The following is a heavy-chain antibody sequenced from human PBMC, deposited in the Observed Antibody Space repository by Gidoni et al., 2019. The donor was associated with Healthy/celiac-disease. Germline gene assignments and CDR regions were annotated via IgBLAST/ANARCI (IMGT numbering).Heavy chain of an antibody. CDR2: INTGNGNT. CDR3: ARDRWPVVVEPAAMGLFEY. V-gene: IGHV1-3*04. J-gene: IGHJ4*02. D-gene: IGHD2-2*01. Sequence: QVQLVQSGAEGKKPGASVKVSCKASGYTFTSYAMHWVRQAPGQRLEWMGWINTGNGNTKNSQKFQGRVSITRDTSASTAYMELSSLRSEDTAVYYCARDRWPVVVEPAAMGLFEYWGQGNLVTVSS. CDR1: GYTFTSYA.